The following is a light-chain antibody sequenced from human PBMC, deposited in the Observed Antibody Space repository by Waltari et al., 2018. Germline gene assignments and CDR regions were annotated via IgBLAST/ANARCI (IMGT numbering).Light chain of an antibody. J-gene: IGKJ5*01. Sequence: EIVLTQSPATLSLSPGERATLSCRASQSVSSSLAWSQQKPGQPPRLLIYDASNRATGIPARFSGSGSGTDFTLTISSLEPEDFAVYYCQQRSNWPPITFGQGTRLEIK. CDR3: QQRSNWPPIT. V-gene: IGKV3-11*01. CDR2: DAS. CDR1: QSVSSS.